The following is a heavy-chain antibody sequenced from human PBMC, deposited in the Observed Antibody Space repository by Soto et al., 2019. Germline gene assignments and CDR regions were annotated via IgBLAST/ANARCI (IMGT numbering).Heavy chain of an antibody. D-gene: IGHD3-10*01. CDR1: GFTFSSYS. V-gene: IGHV3-21*01. CDR3: ARVLKPLLWFGELASHAFDI. Sequence: EVQLVESGGGLVKPGGSLRLSCAASGFTFSSYSMNWVRQAPGKGLEWVSSISSSSSYIYYADSVKGRFTISRDNAKNSLYLQMNSLRAEDTAVYYCARVLKPLLWFGELASHAFDIWGQGTMVTVSS. J-gene: IGHJ3*02. CDR2: ISSSSSYI.